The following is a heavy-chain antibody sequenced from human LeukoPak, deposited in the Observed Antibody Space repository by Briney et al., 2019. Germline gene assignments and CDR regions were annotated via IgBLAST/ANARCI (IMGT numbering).Heavy chain of an antibody. J-gene: IGHJ4*02. CDR1: GYTFSDYY. V-gene: IGHV1-2*02. CDR2: INPTNGDT. Sequence: ASVKVSCKASGYTFSDYYIHWVRQAPGQGLEWMASINPTNGDTNYAQKFQGRVTMTRDTSISTEYMVLTRLISVGAAVYYCARVGSSGWYVHPTLDYWGQGTLVTVSS. CDR3: ARVGSSGWYVHPTLDY. D-gene: IGHD6-19*01.